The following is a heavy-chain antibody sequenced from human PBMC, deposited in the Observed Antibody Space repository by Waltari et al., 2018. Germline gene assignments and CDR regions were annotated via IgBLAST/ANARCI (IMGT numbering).Heavy chain of an antibody. CDR1: GFTFGDYA. J-gene: IGHJ6*03. CDR3: TRDPPYGDYYYYYMDV. V-gene: IGHV3-49*04. D-gene: IGHD4-17*01. Sequence: EVQLVESGGGLVQPGRSLRLSCTASGFTFGDYAMSWVRQAPGKGLEWVGFIRSKAYGGTTEYAASVKGRFTISRDDSKSIAYLQMNSLKTEDTAVYYCTRDPPYGDYYYYYMDVWGKGTTVTVSS. CDR2: IRSKAYGGTT.